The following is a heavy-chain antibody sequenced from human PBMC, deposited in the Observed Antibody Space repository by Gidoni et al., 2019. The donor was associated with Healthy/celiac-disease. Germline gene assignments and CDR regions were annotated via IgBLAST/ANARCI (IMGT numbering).Heavy chain of an antibody. V-gene: IGHV4-39*01. CDR2: IYYSGST. D-gene: IGHD4-17*01. J-gene: IGHJ3*02. CDR1: GGSISSSSYY. CDR3: ASPTTVTTRDAFDI. Sequence: QLQLQESGPGLVKPSETLSLTCTVSGGSISSSSYYWGWIRQPPGKGLEWIGSIYYSGSTYYNPSLKSRVTISVDTSKNQFSLKLSSVTAADTAVYYCASPTTVTTRDAFDIWGQGTMVTVSS.